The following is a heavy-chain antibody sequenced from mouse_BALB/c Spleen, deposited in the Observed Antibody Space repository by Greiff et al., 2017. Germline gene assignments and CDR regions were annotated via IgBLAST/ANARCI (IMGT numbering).Heavy chain of an antibody. D-gene: IGHD2-3*01. J-gene: IGHJ1*01. CDR1: GYTFTSYW. Sequence: QVQLQQPGAELVKPGASVKLSCKASGYTFTSYWMHWVKQRPGQGLEWIGEIDPSDSYTNYNQKFKGKATLTVDKSSSTAYMQLSSLTSEDSAVYYCARWDDGYYQGYFDVWGAGTTVTVSA. V-gene: IGHV1-69*02. CDR3: ARWDDGYYQGYFDV. CDR2: IDPSDSYT.